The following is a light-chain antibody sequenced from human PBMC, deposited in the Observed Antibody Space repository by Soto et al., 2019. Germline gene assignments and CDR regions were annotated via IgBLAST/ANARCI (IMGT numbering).Light chain of an antibody. CDR2: AAS. V-gene: IGKV1-8*01. J-gene: IGKJ1*01. Sequence: AIRMTQSPSSFSASTGDRVTITCRASQGISSYLAWYQQKPGKAPKLLIYAASTLQSGVPSRFSGSGSGTDFTLTISCLQSEDFATYYCQPYDSYPHTFGQGTKVEIK. CDR1: QGISSY. CDR3: QPYDSYPHT.